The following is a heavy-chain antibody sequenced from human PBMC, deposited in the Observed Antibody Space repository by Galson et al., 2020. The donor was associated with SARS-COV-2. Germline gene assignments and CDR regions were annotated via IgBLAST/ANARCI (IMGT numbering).Heavy chain of an antibody. D-gene: IGHD4-17*01. CDR2: ISWNSGSI. J-gene: IGHJ4*02. V-gene: IGHV3-9*01. Sequence: GGSLRLSCAASGFTFDDYAMHWVRQAPGKGLEWVSGISWNSGSIGYADSVKGRFTISRDNAKNSLYLQMNSLRAEDTALYYCAKDNPDYGDYSIDYWGQGTLVTVSS. CDR3: AKDNPDYGDYSIDY. CDR1: GFTFDDYA.